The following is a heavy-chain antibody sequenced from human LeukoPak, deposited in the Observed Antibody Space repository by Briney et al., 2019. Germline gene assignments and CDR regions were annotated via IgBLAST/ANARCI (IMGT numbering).Heavy chain of an antibody. CDR2: ISYDGSNK. Sequence: PGGSLRLSCAASGFTFSSYEMNWVRQAPGKGLEWVAVISYDGSNKYYADSVKGRFTISRDNSKNTLYLQMNSLRAEDTAVYYCARDYYDSSGYYFDYWGQGTLVTVSS. CDR3: ARDYYDSSGYYFDY. D-gene: IGHD3-22*01. J-gene: IGHJ4*02. CDR1: GFTFSSYE. V-gene: IGHV3-30*04.